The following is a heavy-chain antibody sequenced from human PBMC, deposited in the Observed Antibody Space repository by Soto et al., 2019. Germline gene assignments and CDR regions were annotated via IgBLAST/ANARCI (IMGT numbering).Heavy chain of an antibody. CDR3: ARHGLAVAMYYGMDV. CDR2: IQRGDSDT. J-gene: IGHJ6*02. CDR1: GFSMTSYW. V-gene: IGHV5-51*01. D-gene: IGHD6-19*01. Sequence: PGESLKISCKGSGFSMTSYWIGWVRQMPGKGLALMGIIQRGDSDTRYSPSFQGQVTMSVDESINTAYLQWSSLKASDTAKYYCARHGLAVAMYYGMDVWGQGTPVTVSS.